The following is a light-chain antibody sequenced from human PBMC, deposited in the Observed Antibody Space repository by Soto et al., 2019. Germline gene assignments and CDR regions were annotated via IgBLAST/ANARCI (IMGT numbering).Light chain of an antibody. J-gene: IGLJ1*01. V-gene: IGLV2-23*01. CDR2: EGN. CDR1: SSDVGSYNL. Sequence: QSALTQPASVSGSPGQSITISCTGTSSDVGSYNLVSWYQQHPGKAPKLMIYEGNKRPSGGSNRFSGSKSANTAYLTICGLQTEVEADYHCCSYAGANAIGFGTRSKLIVL. CDR3: CSYAGANAIG.